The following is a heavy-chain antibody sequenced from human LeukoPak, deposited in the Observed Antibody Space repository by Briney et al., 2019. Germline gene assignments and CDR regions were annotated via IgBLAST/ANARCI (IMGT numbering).Heavy chain of an antibody. D-gene: IGHD6-19*01. CDR2: INPNSGGT. J-gene: IGHJ4*02. CDR3: ARGLDSSGWYDFDY. Sequence: ASVKVSCKASGYTFTGYYMHWVRQAPGQGLEWMGWINPNSGGTNYAQKFQGRVTMTRDTSISTAYMELSRLRSDDTAVYYCARGLDSSGWYDFDYWGQGTLVTVSS. V-gene: IGHV1-2*02. CDR1: GYTFTGYY.